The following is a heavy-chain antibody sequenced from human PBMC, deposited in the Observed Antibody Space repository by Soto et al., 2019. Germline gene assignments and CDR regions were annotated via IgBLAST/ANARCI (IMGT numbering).Heavy chain of an antibody. CDR3: AKGYIEYQLLSV. CDR2: IWYDGSNK. V-gene: IGHV3-33*06. D-gene: IGHD2-2*01. Sequence: GGSLRLSCAASGFTFSSYGMHWVRQAPGKGLEWVAVIWYDGSNKYYADSVKGRFTISRDNSKNTLYLQMNSLRAEDTAVYYCAKGYIEYQLLSVWGQGTTLTVSS. CDR1: GFTFSSYG. J-gene: IGHJ6*02.